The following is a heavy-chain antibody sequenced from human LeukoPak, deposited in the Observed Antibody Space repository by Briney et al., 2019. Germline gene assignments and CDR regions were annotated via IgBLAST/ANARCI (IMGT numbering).Heavy chain of an antibody. CDR1: GGSFSGYY. Sequence: SETLSLTCAVYGGSFSGYYWGWIRQPPGKGLEWIGEINHSGSTNYNPSLKSRVTISVDTSKNQFSLKLSSVTAADTAVYYCARAKGSGSYPRWGQGALVTVSS. CDR3: ARAKGSGSYPR. J-gene: IGHJ4*02. V-gene: IGHV4-34*01. D-gene: IGHD3-10*01. CDR2: INHSGST.